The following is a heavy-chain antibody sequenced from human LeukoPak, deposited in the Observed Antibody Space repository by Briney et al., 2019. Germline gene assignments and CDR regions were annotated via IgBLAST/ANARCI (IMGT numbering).Heavy chain of an antibody. CDR1: GFSFSTYG. D-gene: IGHD2-2*03. CDR3: AKIGYCSRTSRTSCSGLGSIDY. V-gene: IGHV3-30*18. J-gene: IGHJ4*02. CDR2: ISYDGSDK. Sequence: KAGGSLRLSCAASGFSFSTYGMHWVRQAPGKGLEWVAVISYDGSDKYYADSVKGRFTISRDNSKKTLYLQMNSLRAEDTAVYYCAKIGYCSRTSRTSCSGLGSIDYWGQGTLVTVSS.